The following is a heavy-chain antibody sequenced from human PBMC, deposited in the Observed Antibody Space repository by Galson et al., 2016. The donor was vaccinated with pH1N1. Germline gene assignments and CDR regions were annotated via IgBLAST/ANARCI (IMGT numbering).Heavy chain of an antibody. Sequence: SGSPNYNPSLKSRVTISVDTSKNQFSLKLSSVTAADTAVYYCARQIAAAGTFYIDYWGQGTLVTVSS. J-gene: IGHJ4*02. V-gene: IGHV4-59*08. D-gene: IGHD6-13*01. CDR3: ARQIAAAGTFYIDY. CDR2: SGSP.